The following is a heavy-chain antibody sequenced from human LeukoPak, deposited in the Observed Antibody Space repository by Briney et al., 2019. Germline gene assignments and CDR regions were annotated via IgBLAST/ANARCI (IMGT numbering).Heavy chain of an antibody. V-gene: IGHV5-51*01. CDR3: AKQRSRIEVAGNAYDI. Sequence: GESLKIPCKGCGYNFTNYWIGWVRQMPGKGLEWMGIIYPGDSDTRYSPSFQGQVTISADKSISTAYLQWSSLKASDTAMYYCAKQRSRIEVAGNAYDIWGQGTMVTVS. CDR1: GYNFTNYW. J-gene: IGHJ3*02. D-gene: IGHD6-19*01. CDR2: IYPGDSDT.